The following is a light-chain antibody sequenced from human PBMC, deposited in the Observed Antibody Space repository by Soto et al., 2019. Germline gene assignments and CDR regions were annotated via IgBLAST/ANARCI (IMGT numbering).Light chain of an antibody. J-gene: IGKJ2*01. CDR3: QQYGSSPSGT. CDR2: GAS. V-gene: IGKV3-20*01. Sequence: EIVLTQSPGTLSLSPGEGATLSCRASQGVSSSYLAWYQQKPGQAPRLLIYGASSRATGIPDRFSGSGSGTDFTLTISRLEPEDFAVYYCQQYGSSPSGTFGQGTKVDIK. CDR1: QGVSSSY.